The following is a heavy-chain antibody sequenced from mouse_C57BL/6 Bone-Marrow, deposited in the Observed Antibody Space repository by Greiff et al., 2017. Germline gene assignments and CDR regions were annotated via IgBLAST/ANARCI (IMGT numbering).Heavy chain of an antibody. Sequence: QVQLQQSGAELVRPGTSVKMSCKASGYTFTNYWIGWAKQRPGHGLEWIGDIYPGGGYTNYNEKFKGKATLTADKSSSTAYMQCSSLTSEDSAIYYCARWVYDYDAMDYWGQGTSVTVSS. D-gene: IGHD2-3*01. CDR3: ARWVYDYDAMDY. CDR1: GYTFTNYW. V-gene: IGHV1-63*01. J-gene: IGHJ4*01. CDR2: IYPGGGYT.